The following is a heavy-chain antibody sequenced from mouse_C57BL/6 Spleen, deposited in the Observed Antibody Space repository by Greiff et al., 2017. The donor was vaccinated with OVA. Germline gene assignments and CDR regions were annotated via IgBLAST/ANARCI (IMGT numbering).Heavy chain of an antibody. Sequence: EVQLVESGGDLVKPGGSLKLSCAASGFTFSSYGMSWVRQTPDKRLEWVATISSGGSYTYYPDSVKGRFTISRDKAKNTLYLQMSSLKSEDTAMYYCARHDGNYGGRNAMDYWGQGTSVTVSS. CDR3: ARHDGNYGGRNAMDY. CDR1: GFTFSSYG. J-gene: IGHJ4*01. CDR2: ISSGGSYT. D-gene: IGHD2-1*01. V-gene: IGHV5-6*01.